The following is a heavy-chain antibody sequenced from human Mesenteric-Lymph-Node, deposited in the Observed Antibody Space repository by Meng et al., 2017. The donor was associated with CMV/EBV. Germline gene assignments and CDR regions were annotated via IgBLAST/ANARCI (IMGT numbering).Heavy chain of an antibody. CDR3: ARDYPELAFDS. V-gene: IGHV3-30-3*01. CDR1: GFTFSSYF. Sequence: GGSLRLSCAASGFTFSSYFMHWVRQAPGKGLEWVAVISYDGSNKYYADSVKGRFTISRDNSKNTLYLQMSSLRAEDTAVYYCARDYPELAFDSWGQGTLVTVSS. D-gene: IGHD6-6*01. J-gene: IGHJ4*02. CDR2: ISYDGSNK.